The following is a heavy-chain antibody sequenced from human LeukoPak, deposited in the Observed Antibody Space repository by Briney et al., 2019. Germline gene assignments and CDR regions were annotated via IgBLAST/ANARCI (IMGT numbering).Heavy chain of an antibody. D-gene: IGHD3-22*01. CDR3: ARVGYYDSSGYYDPDWYFDL. CDR1: GGSFSGYY. Sequence: PSETLSLTCAVYGGSFSGYYLSWIRQPPGKGLEWIGCIYYSGSTYYNPSLKSRVNISVDTSKNQFSLKLSSVTAAATAVYYCARVGYYDSSGYYDPDWYFDLWGRGTLVTVSS. J-gene: IGHJ2*01. CDR2: IYYSGST. V-gene: IGHV4-34*01.